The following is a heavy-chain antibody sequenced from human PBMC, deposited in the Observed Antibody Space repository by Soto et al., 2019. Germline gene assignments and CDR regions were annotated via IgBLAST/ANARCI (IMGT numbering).Heavy chain of an antibody. V-gene: IGHV3-30*18. CDR2: ISYEGSNK. CDR1: GFTFSSYG. D-gene: IGHD2-2*01. CDR3: AKDRAIVVVPAAMNGMDV. J-gene: IGHJ6*02. Sequence: QVQLVESGGGVVQPGRSLRLSCAASGFTFSSYGMHWVRQAPGKGLEWVAVISYEGSNKYYADSVKGRFTISRDNSKNTMYLQMNSLRAEDTAVYYCAKDRAIVVVPAAMNGMDVWGQGTTVTVSS.